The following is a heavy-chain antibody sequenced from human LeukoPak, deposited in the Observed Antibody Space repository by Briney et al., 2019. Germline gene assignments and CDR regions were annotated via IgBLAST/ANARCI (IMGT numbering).Heavy chain of an antibody. D-gene: IGHD6-13*01. CDR3: SGGQGSRWYSRFGP. Sequence: SETLSLTCTVSGGSISSYYWSWIRQPPGKGLEWIGYIYSSGSTNYNPSLKRRVTISVDTSKNQFSLKLSLVTAADTAVCYWSGGQGSRWYSRFGPWGKGTLVTV. V-gene: IGHV4-59*12. CDR2: IYSSGST. CDR1: GGSISSYY. J-gene: IGHJ5*02.